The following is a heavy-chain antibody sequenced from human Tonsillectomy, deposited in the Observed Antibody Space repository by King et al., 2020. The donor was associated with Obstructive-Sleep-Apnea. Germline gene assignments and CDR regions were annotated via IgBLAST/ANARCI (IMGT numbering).Heavy chain of an antibody. CDR3: ARRSGSHPDLWLDS. CDR1: GYRFTSYW. CDR2: IYPGDSDT. Sequence: VQLVESGAEVKKPGESLKISCQGLGYRFTSYWIAWVRQMPGKGLECMGIIYPGDSDTKYSPSFRGQVTISADKSTSTAYLQWTSLKASDTAIYYCARRSGSHPDLWLDSWGQGTLVTVSS. V-gene: IGHV5-51*01. J-gene: IGHJ5*01. D-gene: IGHD1-26*01.